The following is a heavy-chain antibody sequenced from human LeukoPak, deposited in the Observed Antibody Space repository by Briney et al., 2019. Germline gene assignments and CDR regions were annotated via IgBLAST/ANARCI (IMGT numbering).Heavy chain of an antibody. CDR3: ARNMVRGVIRGDY. Sequence: GESLKISCKGSGYSFTSYWISWVRQMPGKGLEWMGRIDPSDSYTNYSPSFRGHVTISADKSIGTAYLQWSSLKASDTAMYYCARNMVRGVIRGDYWGQGTLVTVSS. V-gene: IGHV5-10-1*01. CDR1: GYSFTSYW. D-gene: IGHD3-10*01. CDR2: IDPSDSYT. J-gene: IGHJ4*02.